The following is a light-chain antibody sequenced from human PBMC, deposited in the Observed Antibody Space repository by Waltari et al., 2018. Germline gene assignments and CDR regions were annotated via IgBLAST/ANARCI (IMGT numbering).Light chain of an antibody. CDR2: DSS. V-gene: IGKV3-11*01. CDR1: QSVCTY. J-gene: IGKJ4*01. Sequence: EIVLTQSPATLSLPPGERTTLSWRASQSVCTYLAWYQQRPGQPPRLLIYDSSSRATGIPARFSGSGSGTDFTLTISSLEPEDFAVYYCQQRYKWPLTFGGGSKVEI. CDR3: QQRYKWPLT.